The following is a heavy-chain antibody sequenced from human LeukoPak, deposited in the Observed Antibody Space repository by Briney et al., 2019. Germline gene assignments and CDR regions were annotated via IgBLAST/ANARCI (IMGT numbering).Heavy chain of an antibody. CDR2: IYDTGST. J-gene: IGHJ6*03. CDR1: GGSISNYY. Sequence: SETLSLTCTVSGGSISNYYWSWIRQPPGKGLEWVGYIYDTGSTNYNPSLKGRVTISVDTSKNQFSLNLNSVTAADTAEYYCARAPGSAYYPYYYMDVWGKGTTVTVSS. CDR3: ARAPGSAYYPYYYMDV. V-gene: IGHV4-59*01. D-gene: IGHD6-19*01.